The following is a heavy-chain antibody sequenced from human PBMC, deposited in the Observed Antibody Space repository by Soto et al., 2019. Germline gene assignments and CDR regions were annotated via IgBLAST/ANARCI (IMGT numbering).Heavy chain of an antibody. CDR3: AKGRNGVDV. CDR1: GFTFSSYA. V-gene: IGHV3-23*01. J-gene: IGHJ6*02. Sequence: PGGSLRLSCAASGFTFSSYAMTWVRQAPGKGLEWVSAITENGGDTYYADSVKGRFTISRDNSKNTLYLQMNSLRAEDTAVFYCAKGRNGVDVCGQGTTVTVSS. CDR2: ITENGGDT.